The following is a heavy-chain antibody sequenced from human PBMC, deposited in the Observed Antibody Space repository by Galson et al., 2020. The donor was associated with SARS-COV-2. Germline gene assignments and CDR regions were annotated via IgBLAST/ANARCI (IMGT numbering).Heavy chain of an antibody. J-gene: IGHJ4*02. CDR1: GFSFSSSGMC. CDR3: ARRRRSALGFDY. V-gene: IGHV2-70*01. CDR2: IDWDDDR. Sequence: SGPTLVKPTQTLTLTCTFSGFSFSSSGMCVSWIRQPPGKALEWLALIDWDDDRYYNTSLKTRLTLSKDTSKNQVVLTMTNVGPLDTATYYCARRRRSALGFDYWGQGTLVAVSS. D-gene: IGHD6-13*01.